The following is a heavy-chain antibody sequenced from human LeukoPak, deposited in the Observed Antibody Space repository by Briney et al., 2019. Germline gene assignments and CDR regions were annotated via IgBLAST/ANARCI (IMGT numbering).Heavy chain of an antibody. Sequence: SETLSLTCTVSGGSISSYYWSWIRQPPGKGLEWIGYIYYSGSTNYNPSLKSRVTISVDTSKNQFSLKLSSVTAADTAVYYCARQSFWSGKSCFDPWGQGTLVTVSS. D-gene: IGHD3-3*01. CDR3: ARQSFWSGKSCFDP. V-gene: IGHV4-59*08. CDR2: IYYSGST. J-gene: IGHJ5*02. CDR1: GGSISSYY.